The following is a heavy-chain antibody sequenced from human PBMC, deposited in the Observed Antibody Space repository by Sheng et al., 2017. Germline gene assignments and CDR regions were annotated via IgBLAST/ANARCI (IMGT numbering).Heavy chain of an antibody. D-gene: IGHD3-3*01. Sequence: EVQLLESGGGLVQPGGSLRLSCAVSGFTVNHYYMNWVRQAPGKGLEWVSTIYSGGNTYYADAVKGRFTISRDISTNTVYLQMNNLRAEDTALYYCARGDEIDYWGQGTLVTVSS. V-gene: IGHV3-66*01. CDR3: ARGDEIDY. J-gene: IGHJ4*02. CDR2: IYSGGNT. CDR1: GFTVNHYY.